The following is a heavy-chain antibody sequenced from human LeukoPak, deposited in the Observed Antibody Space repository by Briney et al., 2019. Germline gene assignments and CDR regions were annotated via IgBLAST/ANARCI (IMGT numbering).Heavy chain of an antibody. J-gene: IGHJ4*02. CDR2: TIPGDSET. CDR1: GYXFTTYW. CDR3: VRSRGYSYGYSYYFDY. V-gene: IGHV5-51*01. D-gene: IGHD5-18*01. Sequence: GESLQISSYGAGYXFTTYWICCVRQMPRKGREWMGTTIPGDSETRYSPYFQGQVTISADKSVSTAYLQWSSLKASDTAMYYCVRSRGYSYGYSYYFDYWGQGALVTVSS.